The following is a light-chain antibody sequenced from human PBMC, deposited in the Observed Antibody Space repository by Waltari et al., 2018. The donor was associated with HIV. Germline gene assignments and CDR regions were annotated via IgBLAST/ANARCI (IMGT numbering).Light chain of an antibody. CDR2: ANI. Sequence: QSVLTQPPSVSGAPGQRVTISCTGSSSNIGAGYDVHWYQQLPGTAPKLLIYANIKRPSGVPDRFSGSKSGSSASLAITGLQADDDAHYYCQSFDSSLTTAGVIFGGGTKLTVL. V-gene: IGLV1-40*01. CDR3: QSFDSSLTTAGVI. J-gene: IGLJ2*01. CDR1: SSNIGAGYD.